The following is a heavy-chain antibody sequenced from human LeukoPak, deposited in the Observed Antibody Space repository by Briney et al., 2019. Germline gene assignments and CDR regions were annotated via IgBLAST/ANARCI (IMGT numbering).Heavy chain of an antibody. D-gene: IGHD3-22*01. Sequence: PGGSLRLSCAASGFTVSSNYMSWVRQAPGKGLEWVSVIYSGGSTYYADSVKGRFTISRDNSKNTLYLQMNSLGAEDTAVYYCARVYLDYDSSGYYFDYWGQGTLVTVSS. CDR3: ARVYLDYDSSGYYFDY. V-gene: IGHV3-53*01. CDR1: GFTVSSNY. J-gene: IGHJ4*02. CDR2: IYSGGST.